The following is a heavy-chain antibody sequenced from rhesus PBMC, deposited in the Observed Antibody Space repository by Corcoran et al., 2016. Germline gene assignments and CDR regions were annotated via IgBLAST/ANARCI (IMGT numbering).Heavy chain of an antibody. D-gene: IGHD5-24*01. CDR3: ARATAGTVKVVDY. CDR2: IKVSSTST. V-gene: IGHV4S10*01. J-gene: IGHJ4*01. CDR1: GGSISDSYR. Sequence: QVQLQESGPGVVKPSETLSLTCAVSGGSISDSYRWSWIRQPPGKGLDWIGYIKVSSTSTNYNPSLKRRVTSSKDTSKNQFSLKLSSVTAADTAVYYCARATAGTVKVVDYWGQGVLVTVSS.